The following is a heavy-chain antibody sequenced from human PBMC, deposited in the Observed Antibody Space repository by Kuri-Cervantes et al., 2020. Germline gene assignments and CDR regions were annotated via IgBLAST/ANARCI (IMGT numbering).Heavy chain of an antibody. Sequence: GESLKISCAASGFTFSSYAMSWVRQAPGKGLEWVSAISGSGGSTYYADSVKGRFTISRDNSKNTLYLQMNSLRAEDTAVYYCAKDYYDTSGLDYWGQGTLVTVSS. CDR3: AKDYYDTSGLDY. D-gene: IGHD3-22*01. J-gene: IGHJ4*02. V-gene: IGHV3-23*01. CDR1: GFTFSSYA. CDR2: ISGSGGST.